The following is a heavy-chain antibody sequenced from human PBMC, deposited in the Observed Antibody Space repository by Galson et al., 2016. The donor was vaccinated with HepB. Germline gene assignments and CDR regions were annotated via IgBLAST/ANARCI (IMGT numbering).Heavy chain of an antibody. CDR3: AKDRYTHIWDPKYYHYGMDV. V-gene: IGHV3-23*01. Sequence: SLRLSCAASGFTFSDYAMSWVRQPPGKGLEWVSTISGSGSSAYYADSVKGRFTISRDNSKNTLYLLVNSLRAEDTAVYYCAKDRYTHIWDPKYYHYGMDVWGQGTTVTVSS. J-gene: IGHJ6*02. CDR1: GFTFSDYA. D-gene: IGHD3-16*02. CDR2: ISGSGSSA.